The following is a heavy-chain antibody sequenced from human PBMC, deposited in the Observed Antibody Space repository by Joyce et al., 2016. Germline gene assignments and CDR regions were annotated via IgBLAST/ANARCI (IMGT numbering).Heavy chain of an antibody. CDR3: ARGHSYFYNTSGYYAFDL. J-gene: IGHJ3*01. Sequence: QVHLVQSGSEVKKPESSVKVSCKASGGTFSRYAITWVRQAPGQGLEWMGGIIPLFGTPNYPQRFRDRVTITADDSTATAYINLRSLRSEDTAVYYCARGHSYFYNTSGYYAFDLWGQGTMVTVSS. CDR1: GGTFSRYA. D-gene: IGHD3-22*01. CDR2: IIPLFGTP. V-gene: IGHV1-69*12.